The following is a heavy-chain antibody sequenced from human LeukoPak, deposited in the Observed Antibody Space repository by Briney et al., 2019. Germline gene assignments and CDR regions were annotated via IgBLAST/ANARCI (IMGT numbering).Heavy chain of an antibody. Sequence: GESLKISCKTSGYSFTSYWIAWVRQMPGKGLEWMGIVCPDDSDIRYSPSFNDQVIFSVDKSISTAYLQWSSLEASDTAIYYCARVGKSANCGDHCYSKMPYYYYYMDVWAKGTTVTVSS. CDR3: ARVGKSANCGDHCYSKMPYYYYYMDV. J-gene: IGHJ6*03. V-gene: IGHV5-51*01. CDR2: VCPDDSDI. D-gene: IGHD2-21*01. CDR1: GYSFTSYW.